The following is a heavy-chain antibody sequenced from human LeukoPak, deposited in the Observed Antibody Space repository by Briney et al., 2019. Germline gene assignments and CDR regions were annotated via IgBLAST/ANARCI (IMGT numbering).Heavy chain of an antibody. V-gene: IGHV4-61*02. D-gene: IGHD6-6*01. CDR2: TYTSGST. CDR1: GGSISSGSYY. Sequence: PSQTLSLTCTVSGGSISSGSYYWSWIRQPAGKGLEWIGRTYTSGSTNYNPSLKSRVTISVDTSKNQFSLKLSSVTAADTAVYYCASSLIAAHDYWGQGTLVTVSS. J-gene: IGHJ4*02. CDR3: ASSLIAAHDY.